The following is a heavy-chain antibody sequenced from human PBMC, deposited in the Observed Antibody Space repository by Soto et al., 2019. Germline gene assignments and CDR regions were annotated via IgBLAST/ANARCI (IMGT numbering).Heavy chain of an antibody. CDR3: ARPLIGNTGDL. D-gene: IGHD1-7*01. J-gene: IGHJ3*01. CDR1: GYTFINYF. V-gene: IGHV1-46*01. CDR2: VDPSRGSA. Sequence: QAQLLQSGAEVKKPGASVKVSCKASGYTFINYFIHWVRQAPGQRLEWIGIVDPSRGSADYAQKFQGRVTMTTDVSTRTVFMALSSLRSEDTAVYYCARPLIGNTGDLWCQGATVIVSS.